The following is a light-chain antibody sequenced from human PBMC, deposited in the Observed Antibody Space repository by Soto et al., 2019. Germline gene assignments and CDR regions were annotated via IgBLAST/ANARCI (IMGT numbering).Light chain of an antibody. CDR2: DTS. J-gene: IGLJ2*01. Sequence: QAVVTQEPSLTVSPGGTVTLTCGSSTGAVTSGHYPYWFQQQPGQAPRTLIYDTSNKHSWTPARFSGSLLGGKASLTLSGAQPEDEAEYYCLLSYSGADVVFGGGTQLTVL. V-gene: IGLV7-46*01. CDR1: TGAVTSGHY. CDR3: LLSYSGADVV.